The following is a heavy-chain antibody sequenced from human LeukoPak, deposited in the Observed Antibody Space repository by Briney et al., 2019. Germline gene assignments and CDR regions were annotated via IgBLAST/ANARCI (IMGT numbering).Heavy chain of an antibody. CDR3: TTDPIAKTDWYSDL. D-gene: IGHD2-21*01. J-gene: IGHJ2*01. CDR1: GFTFSNAW. V-gene: IGHV3-15*01. Sequence: PGGSLRLSCAASGFTFSNAWMSWVRQAPGKGLEWVGRIKSKTDRGTTDYAAPVKGRFTISRDDSKNTVYLQMNSLNTEYTAVYHCTTDPIAKTDWYSDLWGRGPVVTVSS. CDR2: IKSKTDRGTT.